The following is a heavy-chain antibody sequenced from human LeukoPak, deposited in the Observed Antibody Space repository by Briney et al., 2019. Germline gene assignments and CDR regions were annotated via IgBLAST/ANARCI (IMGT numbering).Heavy chain of an antibody. CDR3: ASRMVRGVKSKLYYYYYMDV. CDR2: VSSSSSYI. V-gene: IGHV3-21*04. Sequence: GGSLRLSCAASGFTFSSYSMNWVRQAPGKGLEWVSSVSSSSSYIYYADSVKGRFTISRDNAKNSLYLQMNSLRAEDTAVYYCASRMVRGVKSKLYYYYYMDVWGKGTTVTISS. CDR1: GFTFSSYS. J-gene: IGHJ6*03. D-gene: IGHD3-10*01.